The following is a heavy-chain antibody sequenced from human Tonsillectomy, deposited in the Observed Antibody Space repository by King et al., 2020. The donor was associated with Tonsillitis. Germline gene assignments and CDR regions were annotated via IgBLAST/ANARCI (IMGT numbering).Heavy chain of an antibody. CDR3: AKGGGYWSSTSCYPAYYGMGV. CDR1: GFTFSSYG. V-gene: IGHV3-30*18. D-gene: IGHD2-2*03. J-gene: IGHJ6*02. Sequence: QLVQSGGGVVQPGRSLRLSCAASGFTFSSYGMHWVRQAPGKGLEWVAVISYDGSNKYYADSVKGRFTISRDNSKNTLYLQMNSLRAEDTAVYYCAKGGGYWSSTSCYPAYYGMGVWGQGTTVTVSS. CDR2: ISYDGSNK.